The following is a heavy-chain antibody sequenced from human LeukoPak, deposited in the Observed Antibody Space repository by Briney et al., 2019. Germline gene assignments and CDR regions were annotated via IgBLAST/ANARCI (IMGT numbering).Heavy chain of an antibody. V-gene: IGHV1-46*01. CDR2: INPSGGST. Sequence: ASVKVSCKASGYTFTSYYMHWVRQAPGQGLEWMGIINPSGGSTSYAQKFQGRVTMTRDTSTSTVYMELSSLRSEDTAVYYCASGYQNVDIVATHAFDIWGQGTMVTVSS. CDR1: GYTFTSYY. J-gene: IGHJ3*02. CDR3: ASGYQNVDIVATHAFDI. D-gene: IGHD5-12*01.